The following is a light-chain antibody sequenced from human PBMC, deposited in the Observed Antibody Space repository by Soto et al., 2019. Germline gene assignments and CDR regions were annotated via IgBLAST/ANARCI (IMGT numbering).Light chain of an antibody. CDR2: GVS. J-gene: IGKJ1*01. CDR3: QQYGGSPWT. Sequence: EIVLTQSPGTLSLSPGERATLSCRASQIFSSSYLAWYQQKPGQAPRLLIYGVSNRATGIPDRFSGSGSGTDFTLTISRLEPEDCAVYYCQQYGGSPWTFGQGTKVEIK. CDR1: QIFSSSY. V-gene: IGKV3-20*01.